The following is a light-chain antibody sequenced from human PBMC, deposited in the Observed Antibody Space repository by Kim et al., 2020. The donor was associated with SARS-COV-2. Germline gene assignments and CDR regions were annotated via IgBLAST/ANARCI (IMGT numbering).Light chain of an antibody. Sequence: DIQMTQSPSSLSASVGDRVIITCRASQDIANYLNWYQQKPGKAPQLLIYDASNLETGVPSRFSGSGSGTDFTFTISSLQPEDVGTYYCQQFDNFPLYTFGQGTKLEIK. J-gene: IGKJ2*01. V-gene: IGKV1-33*01. CDR3: QQFDNFPLYT. CDR1: QDIANY. CDR2: DAS.